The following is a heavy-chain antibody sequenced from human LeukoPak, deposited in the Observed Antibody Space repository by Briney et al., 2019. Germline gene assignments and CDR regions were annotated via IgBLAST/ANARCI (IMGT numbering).Heavy chain of an antibody. J-gene: IGHJ4*02. D-gene: IGHD6-13*01. Sequence: GRSLRLSCAASGFTFSSYGMHWVRQAPGKGLEWVALISYDGSYKYYADSVKGRFTISRDNSRNTLYLQMNSLRAEDTAVYYCAKDLIVAAGAEGGYFDYWGQGTLVTVSS. CDR2: ISYDGSYK. V-gene: IGHV3-30*18. CDR3: AKDLIVAAGAEGGYFDY. CDR1: GFTFSSYG.